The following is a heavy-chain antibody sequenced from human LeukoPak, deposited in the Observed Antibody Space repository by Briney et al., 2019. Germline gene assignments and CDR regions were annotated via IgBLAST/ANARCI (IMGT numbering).Heavy chain of an antibody. Sequence: SGPTLVKPTQTLTLTCSLSGFSLTTRPLGVGWIPQPPGKALESLAVIYSDNDKRYNPSLNTRLTVTTAPSQDPVVLIMANMDPVDTATYYCAHRRSGYDWNHGDFDYWGLGTLVTVSS. V-gene: IGHV2-5*02. J-gene: IGHJ4*02. CDR2: IYSDNDK. CDR3: AHRRSGYDWNHGDFDY. CDR1: GFSLTTRPLG. D-gene: IGHD1-20*01.